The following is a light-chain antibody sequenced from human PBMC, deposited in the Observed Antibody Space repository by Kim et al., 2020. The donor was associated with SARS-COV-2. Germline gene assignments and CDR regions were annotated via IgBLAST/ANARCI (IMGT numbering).Light chain of an antibody. CDR3: MQALQTPIT. CDR1: QSLLHSNGYNY. Sequence: DIVMTQSPLSLPVTPGEPASISCRSSQSLLHSNGYNYLDWYLQKPGQSPQLLIYLGSNRASGVPDRFSGSGSGTDFTLKISRVEAEDVEVYYCMQALQTPITFGQETRLEIK. CDR2: LGS. J-gene: IGKJ5*01. V-gene: IGKV2-28*01.